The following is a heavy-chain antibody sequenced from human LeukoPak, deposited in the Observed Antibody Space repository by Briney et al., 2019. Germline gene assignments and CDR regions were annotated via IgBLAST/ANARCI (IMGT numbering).Heavy chain of an antibody. V-gene: IGHV1-46*01. Sequence: ASVKVSCKASGYTFTNYYLHWVRQAPGQGLEWMGIINPSGGSTSYAQKFQGRVTMTRDMSTSTVYMELSSLRSEDTAVYYCARGYVLLWFGELRSFDPWGQGTLVTVSS. J-gene: IGHJ5*02. D-gene: IGHD3-10*01. CDR1: GYTFTNYY. CDR2: INPSGGST. CDR3: ARGYVLLWFGELRSFDP.